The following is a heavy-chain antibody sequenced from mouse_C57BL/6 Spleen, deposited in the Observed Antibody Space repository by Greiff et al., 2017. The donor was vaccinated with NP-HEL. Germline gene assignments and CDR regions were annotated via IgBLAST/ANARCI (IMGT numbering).Heavy chain of an antibody. Sequence: QVQLQQSGPELVKPGASVKISCKASGYAFSSSWMNWVKQRPGKGLEWIGRIYPGDGDTNYNGKFKGKATLTADKSSSTAYMQLSSLTSEDSAVYFCARRGTGTLYYFDYWGQGTTLTVSS. CDR1: GYAFSSSW. CDR3: ARRGTGTLYYFDY. J-gene: IGHJ2*01. CDR2: IYPGDGDT. D-gene: IGHD4-1*01. V-gene: IGHV1-82*01.